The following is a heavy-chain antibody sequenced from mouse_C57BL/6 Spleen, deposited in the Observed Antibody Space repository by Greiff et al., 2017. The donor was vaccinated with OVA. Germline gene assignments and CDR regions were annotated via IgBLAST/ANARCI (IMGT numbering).Heavy chain of an antibody. CDR3: ARDRDASLAY. CDR2: IYPGDGDT. J-gene: IGHJ3*01. D-gene: IGHD6-1*01. V-gene: IGHV1-82*01. CDR1: GYAFSSSW. Sequence: QVQLKQSGPELVKPGASVKISCKASGYAFSSSWMNWVKQRPGKGLEWIGRIYPGDGDTNYNGKFKGKATLTADKSSSTAYMQLSSLTSEDSAVYFCARDRDASLAYWGQGTLVTVSA.